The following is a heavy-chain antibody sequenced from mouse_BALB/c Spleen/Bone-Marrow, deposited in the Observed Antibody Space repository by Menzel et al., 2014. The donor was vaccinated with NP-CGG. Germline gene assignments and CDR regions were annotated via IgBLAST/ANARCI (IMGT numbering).Heavy chain of an antibody. CDR1: GYSFTGYT. CDR2: INPYNGGT. Sequence: EVKLMESGPELVKPGASMKISCKASGYSFTGYTMNWVKQSHGQNLEWIGLINPYNGGTSYNQKFKGKATLTVDKSSSTAYMELHSLTSEDSAVYCCARERYNSCQFAYWGQGTLVTVSA. J-gene: IGHJ3*01. CDR3: ARERYNSCQFAY. D-gene: IGHD2-12*01. V-gene: IGHV1-34*02.